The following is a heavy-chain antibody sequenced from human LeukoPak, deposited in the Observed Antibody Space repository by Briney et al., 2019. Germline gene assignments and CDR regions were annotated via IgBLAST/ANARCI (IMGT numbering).Heavy chain of an antibody. CDR3: ARRGAGFDP. CDR2: IYPGDSET. V-gene: IGHV5-51*01. Sequence: GESLKISCKGSGYNFTSYWIGWVRQIPGKGLEWIGIIYPGDSETRYSPSLQGQVTISAEKYISTAYLQWSSMKASDTAMDYCARRGAGFDPWGQGTLVSVSS. J-gene: IGHJ5*02. CDR1: GYNFTSYW.